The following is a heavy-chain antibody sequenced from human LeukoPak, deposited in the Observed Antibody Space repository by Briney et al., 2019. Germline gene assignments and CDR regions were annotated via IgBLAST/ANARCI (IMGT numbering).Heavy chain of an antibody. J-gene: IGHJ4*02. CDR1: GFTFSSYG. D-gene: IGHD1-26*01. CDR3: ATESYGGA. CDR2: TYSSGST. Sequence: GGSLRLSCAASGFTFSSYGMHWVRQAPGKGLEWVSVTYSSGSTHYADSVKGRFTISRDSSKNTLYLQMNSLRAEDTAVYYCATESYGGAWGQGTLVTVSS. V-gene: IGHV3-NL1*01.